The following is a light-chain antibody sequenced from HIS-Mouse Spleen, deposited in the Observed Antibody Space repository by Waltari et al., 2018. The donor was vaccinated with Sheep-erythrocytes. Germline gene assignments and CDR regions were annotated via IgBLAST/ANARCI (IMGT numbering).Light chain of an antibody. CDR2: DVS. Sequence: QSALTQPRSVSGSPGQSVTISCTGTSSDVGGYNYVSWYQQHPGKAPKLMIYDVSKRPSGVPDRFSGSKSGNTASLTISGLKTEDEADYYCQSYDSSTVVFGGGTKLTVL. CDR1: SSDVGGYNY. CDR3: QSYDSSTVV. V-gene: IGLV2-11*01. J-gene: IGLJ2*01.